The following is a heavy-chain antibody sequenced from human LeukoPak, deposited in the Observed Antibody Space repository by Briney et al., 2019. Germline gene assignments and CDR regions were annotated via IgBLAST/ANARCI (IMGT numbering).Heavy chain of an antibody. CDR3: AKGSGYDSSRNYFDY. Sequence: GGSLRLSCAASGFTFSSYAMSWVRQAPGKGLEWVSSISDSGGSTYYADSVKGRFTISRDNAKNSLYLQMNSLRAEDTALYYCAKGSGYDSSRNYFDYWGQGTLVTVSS. CDR2: ISDSGGST. D-gene: IGHD5-12*01. CDR1: GFTFSSYA. J-gene: IGHJ4*02. V-gene: IGHV3-23*01.